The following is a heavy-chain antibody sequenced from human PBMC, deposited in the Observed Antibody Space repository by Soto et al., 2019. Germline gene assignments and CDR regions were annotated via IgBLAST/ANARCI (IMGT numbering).Heavy chain of an antibody. CDR3: AHAYGGRYLY. J-gene: IGHJ4*02. CDR1: GFSRPTDRVG. V-gene: IGHV2-5*02. CDR2: IYWDDTK. D-gene: IGHD1-26*01. Sequence: QITLKESGPTLVKPTQTLTLTCTFSGFSRPTDRVGVGWIRQPPGKALEWLAVIYWDDTKTYRPSLKSRLTITKDTSKNQVALTMTDMDPVDTATYYCAHAYGGRYLYWGQGTLVTVSS.